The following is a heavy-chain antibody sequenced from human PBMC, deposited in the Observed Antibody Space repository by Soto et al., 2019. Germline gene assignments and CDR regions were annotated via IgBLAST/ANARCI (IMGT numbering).Heavy chain of an antibody. CDR2: IIPIFGTA. CDR3: ARDARRYYDSSGYYSNWFDP. CDR1: GGTFSSYA. V-gene: IGHV1-69*01. Sequence: QVQLVQSGAEVKKPGSSVKVSCKASGGTFSSYAISWVRQAPGQGLEWMGGIIPIFGTANYAQKLQGRVTITADESTSTAYMELSSLRSEDTAVYYCARDARRYYDSSGYYSNWFDPWGQGTLVTVSS. D-gene: IGHD3-22*01. J-gene: IGHJ5*02.